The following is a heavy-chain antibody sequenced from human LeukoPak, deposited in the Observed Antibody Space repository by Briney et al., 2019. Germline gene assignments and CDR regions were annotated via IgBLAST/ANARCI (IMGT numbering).Heavy chain of an antibody. J-gene: IGHJ6*02. Sequence: PGGSLRLSCAASGXTFSTYWMSWVRQTPGEGLQWVANIKQDGTDQYYLGSVKGRFTISRANAKNSLSLQMYSLRAEDTGVYYCARVGYYYYYAMDVWGQGTTVTVSS. CDR1: GXTFSTYW. CDR3: ARVGYYYYYAMDV. CDR2: IKQDGTDQ. V-gene: IGHV3-7*04.